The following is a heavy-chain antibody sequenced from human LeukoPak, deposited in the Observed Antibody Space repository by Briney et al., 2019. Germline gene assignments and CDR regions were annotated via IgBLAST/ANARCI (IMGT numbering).Heavy chain of an antibody. CDR1: GGSISSYY. V-gene: IGHV4-59*08. CDR3: VGRGANSGTFDV. D-gene: IGHD4/OR15-4a*01. Sequence: SETLSLTCTVSGGSISSYYWSWIRQPPGKGLEWIGYIYYSGSTNYNPSLKSRVTISVDTSKNQFSLKLSSVTAADMGVFYCVGRGANSGTFDVWGPGIKVIVSS. CDR2: IYYSGST. J-gene: IGHJ3*01.